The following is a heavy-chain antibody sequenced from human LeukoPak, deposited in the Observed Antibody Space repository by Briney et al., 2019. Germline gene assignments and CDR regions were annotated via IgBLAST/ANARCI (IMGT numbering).Heavy chain of an antibody. J-gene: IGHJ4*02. CDR3: ARLSPASEVFWSGFYVYYFDY. CDR1: GGSVSSSDYY. Sequence: KSSETLSLTCTVSGGSVSSSDYYWGWIRQSPGKGLEFIGSTNYRGTTYYNPSLKSRVTISVDTSKNRFSLRVASVTAADTAVYFCARLSPASEVFWSGFYVYYFDYWGQGTLVAVSS. V-gene: IGHV4-39*01. D-gene: IGHD3-3*01. CDR2: TNYRGTT.